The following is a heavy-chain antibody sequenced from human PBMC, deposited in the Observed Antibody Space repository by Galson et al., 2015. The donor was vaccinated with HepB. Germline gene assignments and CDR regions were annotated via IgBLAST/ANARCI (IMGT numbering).Heavy chain of an antibody. CDR1: GFTFSSYA. D-gene: IGHD5-18*01. J-gene: IGHJ4*02. CDR3: AKDGSEYSYGPEGGRGDDFDY. CDR2: ISGSGGST. Sequence: SLRLSCAASGFTFSSYAMSWVRQAPGKGLEWVSAISGSGGSTYYADSVKGRFTISRDNSKNTLYLQMNSLRAEDTAVYYCAKDGSEYSYGPEGGRGDDFDYWGQGTLVTVSS. V-gene: IGHV3-23*01.